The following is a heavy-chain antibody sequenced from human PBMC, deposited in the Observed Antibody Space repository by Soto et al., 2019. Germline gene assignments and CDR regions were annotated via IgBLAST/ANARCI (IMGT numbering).Heavy chain of an antibody. V-gene: IGHV2-5*02. CDR2: VYWDDDK. D-gene: IGHD1-26*01. CDR1: GFSLSTTGVA. J-gene: IGHJ4*02. CDR3: ALHCNAVGYFDY. Sequence: QITLKESGPTLVKPTQTLTLTCTFSGFSLSTTGVAVGWLRQPPGTPLEWLAPVYWDDDKRYSPSLKSRLTITKDSSNNQVVLTMPNMDPRDAATDFGALHCNAVGYFDYWGQGTLVTVSS.